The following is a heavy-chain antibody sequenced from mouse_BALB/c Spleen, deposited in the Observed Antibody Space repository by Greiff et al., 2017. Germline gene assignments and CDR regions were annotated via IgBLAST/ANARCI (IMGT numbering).Heavy chain of an antibody. V-gene: IGHV1S81*02. J-gene: IGHJ2*01. CDR1: GYTFTSYW. D-gene: IGHD3-1*01. CDR2: INPSNGRT. CDR3: ARGGAARATDY. Sequence: QVQLQQSGAELVKPGASVKLSCKASGYTFTSYWMHWVKQRPGQGLEWIGEINPSNGRTNYNEKFKSKATLTVDKSSSTAYMQLSSLTSEDSAVYYCARGGAARATDYWGQGTTLTVSS.